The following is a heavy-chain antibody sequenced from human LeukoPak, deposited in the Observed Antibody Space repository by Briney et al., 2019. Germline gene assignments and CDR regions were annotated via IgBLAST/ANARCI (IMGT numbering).Heavy chain of an antibody. V-gene: IGHV1-24*01. D-gene: IGHD3/OR15-3a*01. CDR2: FDPEDGET. CDR3: ATVGFGLGPPYVTWAFDI. CDR1: GYTLTELS. J-gene: IGHJ3*02. Sequence: GASVKVSCKVSGYTLTELSMHWVRQAPGKGLEWMGGFDPEDGETIYAQKFQGRVTMTEDTSTDTAYMELSSLRSEDTAVYYCATVGFGLGPPYVTWAFDIWGQGTMVTVSS.